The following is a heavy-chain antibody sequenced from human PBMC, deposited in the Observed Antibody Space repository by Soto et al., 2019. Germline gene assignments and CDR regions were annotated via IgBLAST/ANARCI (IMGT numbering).Heavy chain of an antibody. V-gene: IGHV1-24*01. CDR1: GYTLTELS. D-gene: IGHD6-13*01. Sequence: ASVKVSCKVSGYTLTELSMHWVRQAPGKGLEWMGGFDPEDGETIYAQKFQGRVTMTEDTSTDTAYMELSSLRSEDTAVYYCATVSAVIDAFDIWGQGTMVTVSS. CDR3: ATVSAVIDAFDI. J-gene: IGHJ3*02. CDR2: FDPEDGET.